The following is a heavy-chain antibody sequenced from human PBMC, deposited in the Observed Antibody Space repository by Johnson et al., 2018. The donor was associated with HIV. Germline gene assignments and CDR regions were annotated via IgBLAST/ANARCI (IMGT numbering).Heavy chain of an antibody. D-gene: IGHD3-10*01. Sequence: EVQLVESGGGVVRPGGSLRLSCAASGFTFGDYGMSWVRQAPGEGLELVSGINWNGGSTDYTESVKGRFTISRDNAKNSLYLQMNSLRAEDTALYYCAMCDYGSGADAFDIWGQGTMLTVSS. CDR3: AMCDYGSGADAFDI. J-gene: IGHJ3*02. CDR1: GFTFGDYG. CDR2: INWNGGST. V-gene: IGHV3-20*04.